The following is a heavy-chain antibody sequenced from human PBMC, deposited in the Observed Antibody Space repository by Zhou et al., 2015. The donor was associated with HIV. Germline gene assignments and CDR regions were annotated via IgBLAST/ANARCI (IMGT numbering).Heavy chain of an antibody. CDR3: ARASLHCSGGSCYEQHDAFDI. J-gene: IGHJ3*02. CDR2: IIPIFGTA. V-gene: IGHV1-69*01. Sequence: QVQLVQSGAEVKKPGSSVKVSCKASGGTFSSYAISWVRQAPGQGLEWMGGIIPIFGTANYAQKFQGRVTITADESTSTAYMELSSLRSEDTAVYYCARASLHCSGGSCYEQHDAFDIWGQGTMVTVSS. CDR1: GGTFSSYA. D-gene: IGHD2-15*01.